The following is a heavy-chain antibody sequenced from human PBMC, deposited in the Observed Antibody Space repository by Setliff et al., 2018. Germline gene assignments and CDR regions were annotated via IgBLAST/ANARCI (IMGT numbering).Heavy chain of an antibody. CDR1: GFTFSSYA. Sequence: PVGSLRLSCAASGFTFSSYAMSWVRQAPGKGLEWVSAISGSGGSTYYADSVKGRFTISRDNSKNTLYLQMNSLRAEDTAVYYCAKRDYYDSSGYLLPYMDVWGKGTTVTVSS. V-gene: IGHV3-23*01. D-gene: IGHD3-22*01. J-gene: IGHJ6*03. CDR2: ISGSGGST. CDR3: AKRDYYDSSGYLLPYMDV.